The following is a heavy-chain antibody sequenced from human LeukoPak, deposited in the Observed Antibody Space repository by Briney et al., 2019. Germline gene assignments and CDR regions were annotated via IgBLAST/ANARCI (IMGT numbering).Heavy chain of an antibody. Sequence: TGGSLRLYCAAYGFTFCRYPMQWVRQAPGKELESGSATSSNGASTDYENSVKGRYTNCSDNSKNTLYLQMGSLRAEDLAVYYCARDFGLTGKVDYWGQGTLVTVSS. J-gene: IGHJ4*02. V-gene: IGHV3-64*01. CDR1: GFTFCRYP. CDR3: ARDFGLTGKVDY. CDR2: TSSNGAST. D-gene: IGHD1-20*01.